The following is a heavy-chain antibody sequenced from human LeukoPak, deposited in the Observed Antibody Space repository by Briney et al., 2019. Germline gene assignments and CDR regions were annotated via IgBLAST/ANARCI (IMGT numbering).Heavy chain of an antibody. V-gene: IGHV1-18*04. D-gene: IGHD3-22*01. J-gene: IGHJ3*02. CDR2: ISAYNGNT. CDR3: ARDLGYYDSSGSI. CDR1: GYTFTSYG. Sequence: ASVKVSCKAAGYTFTSYGTSWVRQAPGQGLEWMGWISAYNGNTNYAQKLQGRVTMTTDTSTSTVYMELRSLRSDDTAVYCCARDLGYYDSSGSIWGQGTMVTVSS.